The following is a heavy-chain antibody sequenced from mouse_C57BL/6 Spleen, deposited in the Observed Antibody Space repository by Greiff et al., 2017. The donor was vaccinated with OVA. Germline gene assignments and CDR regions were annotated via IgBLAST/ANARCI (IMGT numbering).Heavy chain of an antibody. CDR2: IDPSDSET. CDR3: ARKGSSGYYAMDY. CDR1: GYTFTSYW. Sequence: QVQLQQPGAELVRPGSSVKLSCKASGYTFTSYWMHWVKQRPIQGLEWIGNIDPSDSETHYNQKFKDKATLTVDKSSNTAYMPLSSLTSEDSAVCYCARKGSSGYYAMDYWGQGTSVTVSS. V-gene: IGHV1-52*01. J-gene: IGHJ4*01. D-gene: IGHD3-2*02.